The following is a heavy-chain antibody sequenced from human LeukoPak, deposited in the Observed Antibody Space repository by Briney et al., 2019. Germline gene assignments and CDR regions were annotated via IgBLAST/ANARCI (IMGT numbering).Heavy chain of an antibody. CDR1: GFTFDDYG. CDR2: INWNGGST. CDR3: ARGKTAYCGGDCYSGPFDY. J-gene: IGHJ4*02. Sequence: GGSLRLSCAASGFTFDDYGMSWVRQAPGKGLEWVSGINWNGGSTGYADSVKGRFTISRDNAKNSLYLQMNSLRAEDTALYYCARGKTAYCGGDCYSGPFDYWGQGTLATVSS. V-gene: IGHV3-20*04. D-gene: IGHD2-21*02.